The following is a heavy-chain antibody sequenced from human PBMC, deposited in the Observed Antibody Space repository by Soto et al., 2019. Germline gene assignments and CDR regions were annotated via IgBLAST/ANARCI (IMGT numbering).Heavy chain of an antibody. D-gene: IGHD2-2*01. CDR1: GASVSSSHW. V-gene: IGHV4-4*02. J-gene: IGHJ4*02. CDR3: ARVRPPTSTSPAAVLYYFDY. Sequence: QVNLQESGPGLVKPSGTLSLTCGVSGASVSSSHWWTWVRQPPGKGLEWIGEIYHVGFTSYNRSLKSRVSMSMDQSRNQFSLKMSSVTAADTAVYYCARVRPPTSTSPAAVLYYFDYWGQGSLVTVSS. CDR2: IYHVGFT.